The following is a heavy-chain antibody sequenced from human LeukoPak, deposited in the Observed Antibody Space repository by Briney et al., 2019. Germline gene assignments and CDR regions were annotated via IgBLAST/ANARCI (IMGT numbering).Heavy chain of an antibody. D-gene: IGHD1-26*01. V-gene: IGHV3-53*01. CDR2: TYSGGST. CDR3: ARGGCYLSAFDI. J-gene: IGHJ3*02. CDR1: GFSVSSNY. Sequence: GGCLRLSCAASGFSVSSNYMSWVRQAPGGGLGWVSITYSGGSTFHADSVKGRFTISRDNSKNTLYLQMNSLRAEDTAVYYCARGGCYLSAFDIWGQGTMVTVSS.